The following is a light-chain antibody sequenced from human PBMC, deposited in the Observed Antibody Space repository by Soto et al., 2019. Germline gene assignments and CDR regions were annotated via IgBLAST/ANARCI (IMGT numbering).Light chain of an antibody. CDR2: RAS. Sequence: ILMTQSPATVSVSPGESATLSCRASQNIYYNVAWYQHRPGQAPSLLIYRASTRAPGVPARFSGSGSGTEFTLTSSSLQPEDFTVYSWLQYHNLWAFGQGTKVEI. J-gene: IGKJ1*01. CDR3: LQYHNLWA. V-gene: IGKV3-15*01. CDR1: QNIYYN.